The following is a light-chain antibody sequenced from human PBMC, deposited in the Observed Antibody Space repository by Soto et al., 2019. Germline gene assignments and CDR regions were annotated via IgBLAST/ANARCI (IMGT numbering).Light chain of an antibody. CDR1: SSDIGGYKY. V-gene: IGLV2-14*01. Sequence: QSALTQPASVSGSHGQSITISCTGTSSDIGGYKYVSWYQQHPGKAPKLMIFEVSNRPSGVSNRFSGSKSGNTASLTISGLQADDEADYYCSSYTSSGTLVVFGGGTKVTVL. CDR2: EVS. J-gene: IGLJ2*01. CDR3: SSYTSSGTLVV.